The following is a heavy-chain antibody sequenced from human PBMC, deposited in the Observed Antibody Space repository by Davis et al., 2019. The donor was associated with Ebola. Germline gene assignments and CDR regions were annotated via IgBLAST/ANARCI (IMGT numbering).Heavy chain of an antibody. D-gene: IGHD6-19*01. V-gene: IGHV3-23*01. CDR3: AKFKVAVRYFDY. CDR2: ISGSGGST. CDR1: GFTFSSYA. J-gene: IGHJ4*02. Sequence: GESLKISCAASGFTFSSYAMSWVRQAPGKGLEWVSAISGSGGSTYYADSVKGRFTISRDNSKNTLYLQMNSLRAEDTAVYYCAKFKVAVRYFDYWGQGTLVTVSS.